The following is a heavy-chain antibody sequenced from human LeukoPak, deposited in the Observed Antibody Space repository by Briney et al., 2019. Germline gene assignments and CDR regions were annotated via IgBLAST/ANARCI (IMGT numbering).Heavy chain of an antibody. J-gene: IGHJ4*02. CDR1: GFTFSRYW. V-gene: IGHV3-7*01. CDR2: IKQDGSEK. CDR3: ASFRETDYYDSSGDY. Sequence: GGSLRLSCAASGFTFSRYWMSWVRQAPGKGLEWVANIKQDGSEKYYVDSVKGRFTISRDNAKNSLYLQMNNVRAEDTAVYYCASFRETDYYDSSGDYWGQGTLVIVSS. D-gene: IGHD3-22*01.